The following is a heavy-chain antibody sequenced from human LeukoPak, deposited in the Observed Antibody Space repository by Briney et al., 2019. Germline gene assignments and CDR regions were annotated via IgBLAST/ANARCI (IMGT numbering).Heavy chain of an antibody. CDR2: ISYDESSK. V-gene: IGHV3-30*18. J-gene: IGHJ6*03. D-gene: IGHD2/OR15-2a*01. CDR3: AKAADQYYYSYFYYMDV. Sequence: GRSLRLSCAASGFTFSSYGMHWVRQAPGKGLEWVAVISYDESSKDYADSVKGRFTISRDNSKNTLYLQMNSLTVEDTAVYYCAKAADQYYYSYFYYMDVWGKGTTVTVSS. CDR1: GFTFSSYG.